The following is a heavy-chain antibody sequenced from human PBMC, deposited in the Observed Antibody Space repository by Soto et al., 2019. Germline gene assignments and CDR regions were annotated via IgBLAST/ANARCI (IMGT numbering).Heavy chain of an antibody. Sequence: PGGSLRLSCGASGFTFSSYAMSWVRQAPGKGLEWVSAISGSGGSTYYADSVKGRFTISRDNSKNTLYLQMNSLRAEDTAVYYCAKHRPDIFDWLLSNNWFDPWGQGTLVTVSS. CDR3: AKHRPDIFDWLLSNNWFDP. CDR1: GFTFSSYA. CDR2: ISGSGGST. D-gene: IGHD3-9*01. V-gene: IGHV3-23*01. J-gene: IGHJ5*02.